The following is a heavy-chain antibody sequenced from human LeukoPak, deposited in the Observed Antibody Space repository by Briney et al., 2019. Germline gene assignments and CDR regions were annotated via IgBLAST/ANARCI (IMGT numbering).Heavy chain of an antibody. Sequence: SETLSLTCTVSGGSISSYYWSWIRQPPGKGLEWIGYIYTSGSTNYNPSLKSRVTISVDTSKNQFSLKLSSVTAADTAVYYCARAGVAVDGNYYYYGMDVWGQGTTVTVSS. J-gene: IGHJ6*02. CDR2: IYTSGST. V-gene: IGHV4-4*09. CDR1: GGSISSYY. CDR3: ARAGVAVDGNYYYYGMDV. D-gene: IGHD6-19*01.